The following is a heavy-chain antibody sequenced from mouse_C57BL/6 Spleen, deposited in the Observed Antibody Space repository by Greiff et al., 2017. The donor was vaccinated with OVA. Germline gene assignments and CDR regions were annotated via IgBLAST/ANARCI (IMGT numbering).Heavy chain of an antibody. J-gene: IGHJ4*01. Sequence: QVQLQQPGAELVMPGASVKLSCKASGYTFTSYWMHWVKQRPGQGLEWIGEIDPSDSYTNYNQKFKGKSTLTVDKSSSTAYMQLGSLTSEDSAVYYCASSSYDAMDYWGQGTSVTVSS. D-gene: IGHD1-1*01. CDR2: IDPSDSYT. CDR1: GYTFTSYW. CDR3: ASSSYDAMDY. V-gene: IGHV1-69*01.